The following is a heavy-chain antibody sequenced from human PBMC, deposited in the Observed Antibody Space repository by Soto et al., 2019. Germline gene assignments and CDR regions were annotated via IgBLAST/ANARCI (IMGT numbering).Heavy chain of an antibody. CDR1: GGSISNHY. CDR3: TRANWYSEY. V-gene: IGHV4-59*11. CDR2: IYYNGNT. Sequence: QVQLQESGPGLVKPSETLSLTCTVSGGSISNHYWSWIRQPPGKGLEWIGNIYYNGNTNYNPSLKSPVTRSVATSQNQISLKLSAVTAADTAVYYCTRANWYSEYWGQGTLVTVSS. D-gene: IGHD7-27*01. J-gene: IGHJ4*02.